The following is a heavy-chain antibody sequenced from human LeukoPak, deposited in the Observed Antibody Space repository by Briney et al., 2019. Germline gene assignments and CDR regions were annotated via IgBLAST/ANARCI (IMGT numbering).Heavy chain of an antibody. J-gene: IGHJ4*02. Sequence: GGSLRLSCAASGFTFSGYGMHWVRQAPGKGLEWVAVIWYDGSNKYYADSVKGRFTISRDNSKNTLYLQMNSLRAEDTAVYYCARLGWELGNWDYWGQGTLVTVSS. V-gene: IGHV3-33*01. CDR3: ARLGWELGNWDY. D-gene: IGHD1-26*01. CDR2: IWYDGSNK. CDR1: GFTFSGYG.